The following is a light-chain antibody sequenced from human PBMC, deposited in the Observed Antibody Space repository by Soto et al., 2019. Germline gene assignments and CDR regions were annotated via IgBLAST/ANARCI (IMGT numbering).Light chain of an antibody. CDR1: QSVSGW. Sequence: EIQITQSPSTLSAYPAHSVKVTPPSSQSVSGWLAWYQQKPGEAPKLLIYDASALPRGVPSRFSGSGSGTKFTLTIASLQPDDFATYSCKQYETFSGTFGTGTKVDIK. CDR3: KQYETFSGT. CDR2: DAS. J-gene: IGKJ1*01. V-gene: IGKV1-5*01.